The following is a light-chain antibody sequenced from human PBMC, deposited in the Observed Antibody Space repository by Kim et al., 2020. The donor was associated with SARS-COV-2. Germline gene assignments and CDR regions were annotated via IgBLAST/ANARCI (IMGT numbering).Light chain of an antibody. Sequence: SPGERVPLSCRASQSVSSSYLAWYQQKPGQAPRLLIYGASSRATGIPDRFSGSGSGTDFTLTISRLEPEDFAVYYCQQYGSSPLTFGGGTKVDIK. V-gene: IGKV3-20*01. CDR2: GAS. CDR1: QSVSSSY. CDR3: QQYGSSPLT. J-gene: IGKJ4*01.